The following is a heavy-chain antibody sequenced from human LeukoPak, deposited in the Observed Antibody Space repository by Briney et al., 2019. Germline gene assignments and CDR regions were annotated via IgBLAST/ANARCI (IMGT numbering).Heavy chain of an antibody. J-gene: IGHJ4*02. CDR1: GYTLTELS. CDR3: ATAPAFSGSYYDPFDY. CDR2: FDPEDGET. V-gene: IGHV1-24*01. D-gene: IGHD1-26*01. Sequence: ASVKVSCKVSGYTLTELSMHWVRQAPGKGLEWRGGFDPEDGETIYAQKFQGRVTMTEDTSTDTAYMELSSLRSEDTAVYYCATAPAFSGSYYDPFDYWGQGTLVTVSS.